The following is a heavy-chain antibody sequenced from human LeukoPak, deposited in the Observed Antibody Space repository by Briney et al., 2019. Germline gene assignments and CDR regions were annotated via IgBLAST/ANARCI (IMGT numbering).Heavy chain of an antibody. D-gene: IGHD6-13*01. CDR2: ITGSGGNT. Sequence: PGRSLRLSCAASGFIFSSYSMSWVRQAPGKGLEWVSVITGSGGNTYYADSVKGRFTISKDNSKNTVYLQMSSLRVDDTAVYYCAEAASSSWPSYYYGMDVWGQGTTVTVSS. CDR3: AEAASSSWPSYYYGMDV. CDR1: GFIFSSYS. J-gene: IGHJ6*02. V-gene: IGHV3-23*01.